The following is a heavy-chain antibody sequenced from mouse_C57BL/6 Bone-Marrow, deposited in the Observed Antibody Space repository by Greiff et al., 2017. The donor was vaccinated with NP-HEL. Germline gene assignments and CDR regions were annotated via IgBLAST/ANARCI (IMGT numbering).Heavy chain of an antibody. J-gene: IGHJ3*01. V-gene: IGHV1-85*01. Sequence: QVQLQQSGPELVKPGASVKLSCKASGYTFTSYDINWVKQRPGQGLEWIGWIYPRDGSTKYNEKFKGKATLTIDTSSTTAYMELHSLTSQDSAVYFCERPTMVRWFAYGGQGTLVTVSA. D-gene: IGHD2-9*01. CDR2: IYPRDGST. CDR3: ERPTMVRWFAY. CDR1: GYTFTSYD.